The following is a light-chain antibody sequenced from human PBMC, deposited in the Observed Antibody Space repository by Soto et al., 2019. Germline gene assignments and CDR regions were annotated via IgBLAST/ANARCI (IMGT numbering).Light chain of an antibody. Sequence: EIVMTQSPATLSVSPGERATLSCRASQSVSSNLAWYQQKPGQTPKLLIYVASTRATGIPARFSGSGSGTEFTLTISSLQSEDFAVDYCQQYNVGSLTFGGGTKVEFK. J-gene: IGKJ4*01. CDR1: QSVSSN. CDR3: QQYNVGSLT. V-gene: IGKV3-15*01. CDR2: VAS.